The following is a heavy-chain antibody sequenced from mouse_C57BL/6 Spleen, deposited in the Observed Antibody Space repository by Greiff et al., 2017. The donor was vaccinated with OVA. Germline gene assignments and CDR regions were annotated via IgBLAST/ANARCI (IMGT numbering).Heavy chain of an antibody. Sequence: QVQLQQPGAELVRPGSSVKLSCKASGYTFTSYWMHWVKQRPIQGLEWIGNIDPSDSETHYNQKFKDKATLTVDKSSSTAYMQLSSLTSEDSAVYYCARENEMIWSFAYGGQGTLVTVSA. V-gene: IGHV1-52*01. D-gene: IGHD2-4*01. CDR3: ARENEMIWSFAY. CDR1: GYTFTSYW. CDR2: IDPSDSET. J-gene: IGHJ3*01.